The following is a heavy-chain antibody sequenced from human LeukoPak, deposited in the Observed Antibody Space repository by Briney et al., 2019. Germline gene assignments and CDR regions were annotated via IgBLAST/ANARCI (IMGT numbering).Heavy chain of an antibody. CDR3: AKDKVVHQLLHIPVFDY. Sequence: GGSLRLSCAASGFTFSDYYMTWVRQAPGKGLEWVSAISGSGGSTYYADSVKGRFTISRDNSKNTLYLQMNSLRAEDTAVYYCAKDKVVHQLLHIPVFDYWGQGTLVTVSS. V-gene: IGHV3-23*01. CDR1: GFTFSDYY. J-gene: IGHJ4*02. D-gene: IGHD2-2*01. CDR2: ISGSGGST.